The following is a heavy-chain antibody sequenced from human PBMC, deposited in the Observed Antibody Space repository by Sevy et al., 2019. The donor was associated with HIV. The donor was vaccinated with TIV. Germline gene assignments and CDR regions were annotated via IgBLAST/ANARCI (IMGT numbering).Heavy chain of an antibody. CDR1: GFTFSDHY. J-gene: IGHJ4*02. D-gene: IGHD6-13*01. Sequence: GWSLRLSCAASGFTFSDHYMEWVRQAPGKGLEWVGRIRNKADSYTTKYAASVKGRFTISRDDSKNSLYLLMNSLKTEDTAVYYCATHAGIAAAGRVFDYWGQGTLVTVSS. CDR3: ATHAGIAAAGRVFDY. V-gene: IGHV3-72*01. CDR2: IRNKADSYTT.